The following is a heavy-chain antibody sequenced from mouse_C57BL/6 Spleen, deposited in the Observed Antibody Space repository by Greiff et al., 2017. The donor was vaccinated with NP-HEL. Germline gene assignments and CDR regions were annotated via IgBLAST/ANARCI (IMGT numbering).Heavy chain of an antibody. Sequence: VQLQQPGAELVRPGSSVKLSCKASGYTFTSYWMDWVKQRPGQGLEWIGNIYPSDSETHYNQKFKGKATLTVDKSSSTAYMQLSSLTSEDSAVYYCARGDPYYGNYYYAMDYWGQGTSVTVSS. J-gene: IGHJ4*01. CDR2: IYPSDSET. CDR3: ARGDPYYGNYYYAMDY. CDR1: GYTFTSYW. D-gene: IGHD2-10*01. V-gene: IGHV1-61*01.